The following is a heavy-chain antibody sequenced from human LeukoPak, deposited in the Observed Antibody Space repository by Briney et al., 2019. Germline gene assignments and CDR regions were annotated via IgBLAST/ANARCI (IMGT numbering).Heavy chain of an antibody. CDR1: GYTFTGYY. Sequence: ASVKVSCKASGYTFTGYYMHWVRQAPGQGLEWMGWINPNSGGTNYAQKFQGRVTMTRDTPISTAYMELSRLRSDDTAVYYCARDPVIVGATTFNDAFDIWGQGTMVTVSS. V-gene: IGHV1-2*02. J-gene: IGHJ3*02. CDR3: ARDPVIVGATTFNDAFDI. D-gene: IGHD1-26*01. CDR2: INPNSGGT.